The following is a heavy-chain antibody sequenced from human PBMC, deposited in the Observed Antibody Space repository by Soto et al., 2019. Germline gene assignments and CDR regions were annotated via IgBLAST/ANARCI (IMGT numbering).Heavy chain of an antibody. D-gene: IGHD3-10*01. CDR1: GFTFSSYW. CDR2: IKSDGSGT. V-gene: IGHV3-74*03. Sequence: EVQLVESGGGLVQPGGSLTLSCAASGFTFSSYWMHWVRQAPGKGLVWVSRIKSDGSGTMYADSVKGRLTISRDNASNKLYLQINMLRVEETAVHSCVRGSRAESDGNGSLGRQRGQGTLVTVSS. CDR3: VRGSRAESDGNGSLGRQ. J-gene: IGHJ4*02.